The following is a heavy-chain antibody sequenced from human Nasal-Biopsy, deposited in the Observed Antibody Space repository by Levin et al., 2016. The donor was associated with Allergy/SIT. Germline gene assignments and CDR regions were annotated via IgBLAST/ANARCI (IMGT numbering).Heavy chain of an antibody. Sequence: GESLKISCAASGITFKNYAMSWVRQAPGRGLEWVSTLSKSGNITYYADSVKGRFTISRDNSKDTVFLQMNSLTDEDTAVYYCAKGPLNIVGYFDYWGQGALVTVSS. D-gene: IGHD2/OR15-2a*01. CDR1: GITFKNYA. J-gene: IGHJ4*02. CDR2: LSKSGNIT. CDR3: AKGPLNIVGYFDY. V-gene: IGHV3-23*01.